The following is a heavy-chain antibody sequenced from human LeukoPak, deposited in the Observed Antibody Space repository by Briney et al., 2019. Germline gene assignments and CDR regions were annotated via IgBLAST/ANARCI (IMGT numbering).Heavy chain of an antibody. D-gene: IGHD2-2*01. CDR3: ARDCTSTSCYVFDY. CDR1: GFTFSDYY. CDR2: ISGSSTYT. Sequence: GGSLRLSCAASGFTFSDYYMSWIRQAPGKGLEWVSYISGSSTYTNYAESVKGRFTISRDNAKNLLYLQMYSLRAEDTAVYHCARDCTSTSCYVFDYWGQGTLVSVSS. J-gene: IGHJ4*02. V-gene: IGHV3-11*05.